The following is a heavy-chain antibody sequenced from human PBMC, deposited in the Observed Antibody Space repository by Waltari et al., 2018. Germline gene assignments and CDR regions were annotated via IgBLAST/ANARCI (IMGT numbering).Heavy chain of an antibody. J-gene: IGHJ4*02. CDR3: ARAPNRVGYYLG. V-gene: IGHV4-34*01. CDR2: INHSGST. CDR1: GGSFSGYY. D-gene: IGHD3-22*01. Sequence: QVQLQQWGAGLLKPSETLSLTCAVYGGSFSGYYWSWIRQPPGKGLEWIGEINHSGSTNYNPSLKSRVTISVDTSKNQFSLKLSSVTAADTAVYYCARAPNRVGYYLGWGQGTLVTVSS.